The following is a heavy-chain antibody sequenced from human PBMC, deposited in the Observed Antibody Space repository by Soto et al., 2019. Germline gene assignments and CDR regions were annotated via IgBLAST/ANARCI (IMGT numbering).Heavy chain of an antibody. CDR2: IYYAGTT. CDR3: ARTTVTTGTPYFDY. D-gene: IGHD4-17*01. J-gene: IGHJ4*02. V-gene: IGHV4-59*08. CDR1: GGSFSPNY. Sequence: PSETLSLTCTVSGGSFSPNYWAWIRQPPGKGLEWIGYIYYAGTTSYNPSLKSRVSITLETSKSQFSLRLTSVTASDTAVYYCARTTVTTGTPYFDYWGQGTLVTVSS.